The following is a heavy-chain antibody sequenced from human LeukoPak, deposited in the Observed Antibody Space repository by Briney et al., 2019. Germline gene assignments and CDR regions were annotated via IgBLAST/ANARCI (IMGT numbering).Heavy chain of an antibody. CDR3: AKVGSSWPSAFDY. Sequence: GGTLRLSCAASGVTFSSDAMSWVRQAPGTGLEWVSAISGSGGIRYYANSVNGRFTISRDNSNNTLYLQMNSLRAQDTAVYYCAKVGSSWPSAFDYWGQGTLVTVSS. V-gene: IGHV3-23*01. D-gene: IGHD6-13*01. CDR2: ISGSGGIR. J-gene: IGHJ4*02. CDR1: GVTFSSDA.